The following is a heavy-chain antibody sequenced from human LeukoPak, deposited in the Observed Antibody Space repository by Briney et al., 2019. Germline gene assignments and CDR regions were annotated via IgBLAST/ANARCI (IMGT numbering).Heavy chain of an antibody. J-gene: IGHJ4*02. CDR2: INTDGSST. CDR1: GFTFSSYW. D-gene: IGHD1-26*01. Sequence: SGGSLRLSCTASGFTFSSYWMHWVRQAPGKGLVWVSRINTDGSSTSYADSVKGRFTISRDSAKNTLYLQMNSLRAEDTAVYYCARAGIGYYFDYWGQGTLVTVSS. V-gene: IGHV3-74*01. CDR3: ARAGIGYYFDY.